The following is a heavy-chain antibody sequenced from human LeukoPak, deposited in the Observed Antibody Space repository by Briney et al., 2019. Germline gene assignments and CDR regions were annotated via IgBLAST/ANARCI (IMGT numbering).Heavy chain of an antibody. D-gene: IGHD3-3*01. V-gene: IGHV4-59*01. Sequence: SQTLSLTCTVSGGSISSYYWSWIRQPPGKGLEWIGYIYYSGSTNYNPSLKSRVTISVDTSKNQFSLKLSSVTAADTAVYYCARTYYDFWSGHRYYFDYWGQGTLVTVSS. CDR2: IYYSGST. CDR1: GGSISSYY. CDR3: ARTYYDFWSGHRYYFDY. J-gene: IGHJ4*02.